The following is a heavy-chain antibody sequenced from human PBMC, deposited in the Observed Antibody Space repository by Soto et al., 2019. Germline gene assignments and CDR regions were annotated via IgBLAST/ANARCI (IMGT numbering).Heavy chain of an antibody. D-gene: IGHD6-6*01. J-gene: IGHJ6*02. CDR1: GYTFTGYY. V-gene: IGHV1-2*02. Sequence: ASVKVSCKASGYTFTGYYMHWVRQAPGQGLEWMGWINPSSGGTNYAQKFQGRVTMTRDTSISTAYMELSRLRSDDTAVYYCARVLIAANYYYYGMDVWGRGTTVTVSS. CDR2: INPSSGGT. CDR3: ARVLIAANYYYYGMDV.